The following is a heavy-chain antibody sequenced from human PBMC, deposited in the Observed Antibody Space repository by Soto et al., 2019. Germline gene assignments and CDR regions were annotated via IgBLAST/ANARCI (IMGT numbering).Heavy chain of an antibody. CDR1: GFTFSSYS. Sequence: GGSLRLSCAASGFTFSSYSMNWVRQAPGKGLEWVSSISSSSRYMNYADSVKGRFTISRDNAKNSLYLQMNSLRAEDTAVYYCARDPLWFGEIGYFDYWGQGALVTVSS. D-gene: IGHD3-10*01. CDR3: ARDPLWFGEIGYFDY. CDR2: ISSSSRYM. J-gene: IGHJ4*02. V-gene: IGHV3-21*01.